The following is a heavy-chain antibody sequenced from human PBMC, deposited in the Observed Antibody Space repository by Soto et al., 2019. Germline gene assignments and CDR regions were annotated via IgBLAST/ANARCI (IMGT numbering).Heavy chain of an antibody. CDR3: ARGYYDSSGYYYVLAY. D-gene: IGHD3-22*01. J-gene: IGHJ4*02. Sequence: SVKVSCKASGGTFSSYAISWVRQAPGQGLEWMGGIIPIFGTANYAQKFQGRVTITADESTSTAFMELSSLRSEDTAVYYCARGYYDSSGYYYVLAYWGQGTLVTVSS. CDR2: IIPIFGTA. V-gene: IGHV1-69*13. CDR1: GGTFSSYA.